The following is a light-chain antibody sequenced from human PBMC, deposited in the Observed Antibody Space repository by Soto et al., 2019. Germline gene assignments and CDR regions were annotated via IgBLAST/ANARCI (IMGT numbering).Light chain of an antibody. CDR1: SSNIGNNY. V-gene: IGLV1-51*01. CDR2: DNN. CDR3: ATWDGSLPGEV. J-gene: IGLJ2*01. Sequence: QSVLTQSPSVSAAPGQKVTISCSGSSSNIGNNYVSWYQQLPGTAPKLLIYDNNKRPSGIPDRFSGSKSGTSGTLDSTGLQTVDEADYYCATWDGSLPGEVFGGGTKLTVL.